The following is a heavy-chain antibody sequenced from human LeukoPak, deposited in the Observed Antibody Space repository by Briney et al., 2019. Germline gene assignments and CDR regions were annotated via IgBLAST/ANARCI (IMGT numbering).Heavy chain of an antibody. CDR3: ARGPSGYHNT. V-gene: IGHV3-21*01. Sequence: GGSLRLSCAASRFTFSSYSMNWVRQAPGKGLEWVSSISSSSSYIYYADSVKGRFTISRDNSKNTLYLQMNSLRAEDTAVYYCARGPSGYHNTGGQGTLVTVSS. CDR2: ISSSSSYI. CDR1: RFTFSSYS. J-gene: IGHJ4*02. D-gene: IGHD5-12*01.